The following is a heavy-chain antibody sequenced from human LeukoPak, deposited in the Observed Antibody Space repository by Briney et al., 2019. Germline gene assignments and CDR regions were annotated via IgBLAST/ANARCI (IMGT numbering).Heavy chain of an antibody. CDR1: GFTFSSYS. CDR2: ISSSSSYI. J-gene: IGHJ4*02. CDR3: ARMTDYNIMTGPMAVDY. Sequence: GGSLRLSCAASGFTFSSYSMNWVRQAPGKGLEWVSSISSSSSYIYYADSVKGRFTISRDNAKNSLYLQMNSLRAEDTAVYYCARMTDYNIMTGPMAVDYWRQGTLVTVST. V-gene: IGHV3-21*01. D-gene: IGHD3-9*01.